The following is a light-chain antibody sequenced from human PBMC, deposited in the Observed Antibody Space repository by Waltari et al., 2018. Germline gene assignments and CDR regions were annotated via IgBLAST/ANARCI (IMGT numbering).Light chain of an antibody. J-gene: IGKJ2*01. Sequence: EVVMTQSPATLSVSPGQTATRSCRASQSVSSSLAWYQQKPGQPPRLLIYGTSTRATGIPARFSGRGSGIEFTLTISSLQSEDSATYYCQQYNNWPPNTFGQGTKLEIK. CDR3: QQYNNWPPNT. CDR2: GTS. V-gene: IGKV3D-15*01. CDR1: QSVSSS.